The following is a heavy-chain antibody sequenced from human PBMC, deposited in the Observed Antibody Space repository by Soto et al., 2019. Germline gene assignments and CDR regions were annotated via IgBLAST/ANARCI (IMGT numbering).Heavy chain of an antibody. V-gene: IGHV1-69*06. J-gene: IGHJ4*02. CDR3: ASVAQMLAQVN. D-gene: IGHD2-2*01. CDR2: IIPIFGTA. Sequence: ASVKVSCKASGGTFSSYAISWVRQAPGQGLEWMGGIIPIFGTANYAQKFQGRVTITADKSTSTAYMELSSLRSEDTAVYYCASVAQMLAQVNWGQGTLVTVSS. CDR1: GGTFSSYA.